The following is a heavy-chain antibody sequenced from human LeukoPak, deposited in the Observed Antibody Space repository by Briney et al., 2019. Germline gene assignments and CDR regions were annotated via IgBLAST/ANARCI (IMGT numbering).Heavy chain of an antibody. CDR3: AKDKSTVTTGWFDP. Sequence: GGSLRLSCAASGFTFSSYGMHWVRQAPGKGLEWVAVISYDGSNKYYADSVKGQFTISRDNSKNTLYLQMNSLRAEDTAVYYCAKDKSTVTTGWFDPWGQGTLVTVSS. CDR2: ISYDGSNK. V-gene: IGHV3-30*18. J-gene: IGHJ5*02. CDR1: GFTFSSYG. D-gene: IGHD4-17*01.